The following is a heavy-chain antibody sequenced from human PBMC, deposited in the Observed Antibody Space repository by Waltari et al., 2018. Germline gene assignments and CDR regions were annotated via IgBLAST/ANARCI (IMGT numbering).Heavy chain of an antibody. V-gene: IGHV1-69*01. CDR3: ALSWYCSSTSCYTAAPSGWFDP. Sequence: QLQLVQSGAEVKKPGSSVKVSCKASGGTFSSYAISWVRQAPGQGIEWMGGIIPIFGPANVAQKFQGSVTITADESTSTAYMELSILRSEDTAVYYCALSWYCSSTSCYTAAPSGWFDPWGQGTLVTVSS. CDR1: GGTFSSYA. CDR2: IIPIFGPA. D-gene: IGHD2-2*02. J-gene: IGHJ5*02.